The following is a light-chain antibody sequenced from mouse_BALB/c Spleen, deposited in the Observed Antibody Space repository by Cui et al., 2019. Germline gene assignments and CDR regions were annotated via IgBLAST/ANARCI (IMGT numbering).Light chain of an antibody. J-gene: IGKJ5*01. Sequence: DIVLTQSPASLAVSLGQRATIPCRASESVDSYGNSFMHWYQQKPGQPPKLLIYRASNLRSGIPARFSGSGSRTDFTLTSNPVEADDVATYYCQQSNEDPLAFGAGTELELK. CDR3: QQSNEDPLA. V-gene: IGKV3-5*01. CDR1: ESVDSYGNSF. CDR2: RAS.